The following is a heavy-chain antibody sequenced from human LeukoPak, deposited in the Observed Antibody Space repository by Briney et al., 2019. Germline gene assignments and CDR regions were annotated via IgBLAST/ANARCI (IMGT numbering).Heavy chain of an antibody. Sequence: PSETLSLTCTVSGGSISSSSYYWGWIRQPPGKGLEWIGSIYYSGSTYYNPSLKSRVTISVDTSKNQFSLKLSSVTAADTAVYYCAIPGLNTAAAGSFDYWGQGTLVTVSS. D-gene: IGHD6-13*01. J-gene: IGHJ4*02. CDR1: GGSISSSSYY. CDR3: AIPGLNTAAAGSFDY. V-gene: IGHV4-39*07. CDR2: IYYSGST.